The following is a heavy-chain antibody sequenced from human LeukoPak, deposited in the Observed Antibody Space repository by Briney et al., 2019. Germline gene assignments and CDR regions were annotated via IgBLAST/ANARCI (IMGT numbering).Heavy chain of an antibody. CDR1: GYTLTELS. J-gene: IGHJ6*03. CDR2: FDPEDGET. D-gene: IGHD6-6*01. CDR3: ARDLASSSEYYYYYYMDV. Sequence: GASVKVSCKVSGYTLTELSMHWVRQAPGKGLEWMGGFDPEDGETIYAQKFQGRVTMTEDTSTDTAYMELSSLRSEDTAVYYCARDLASSSEYYYYYYMDVWGKGTTVTVSS. V-gene: IGHV1-24*01.